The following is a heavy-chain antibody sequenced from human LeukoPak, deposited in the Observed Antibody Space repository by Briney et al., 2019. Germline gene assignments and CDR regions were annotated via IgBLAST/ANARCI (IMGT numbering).Heavy chain of an antibody. J-gene: IGHJ4*02. V-gene: IGHV3-66*02. CDR3: TRRHSSGSN. D-gene: IGHD6-19*01. CDR2: IYSGGIT. Sequence: GGSLRLSCAASGFTVRTNYMSGVRQAPGKGLEWVSVIYSGGITYYADSVKGRFNLSRDNSKNTLYLQMNSLRPEDTALYYCTRRHSSGSNWGQGTLVTVSS. CDR1: GFTVRTNY.